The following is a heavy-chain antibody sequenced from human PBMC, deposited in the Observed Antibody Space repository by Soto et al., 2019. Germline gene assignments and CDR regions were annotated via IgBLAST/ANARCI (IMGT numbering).Heavy chain of an antibody. CDR2: ISGSGAFFSATGRNT. CDR3: SRDQWRFHTNCWQGAFDV. CDR1: GLTFRNYA. V-gene: IGHV3-23*01. Sequence: GGSLRLSCAASGLTFRNYAMSWARQAPGKGLEWVAAISGSGAFFSATGRNTWYTASVKGRFTISRVNSKTTLYLQMNSLRAADTAIYYCSRDQWRFHTNCWQGAFDVWGQGTVVTVSS. J-gene: IGHJ3*01. D-gene: IGHD2-21*01.